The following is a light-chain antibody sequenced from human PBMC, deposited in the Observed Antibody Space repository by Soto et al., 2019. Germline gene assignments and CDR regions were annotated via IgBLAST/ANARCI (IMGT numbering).Light chain of an antibody. CDR2: RNN. CDR3: AAWDDSLSGWV. V-gene: IGLV1-47*01. Sequence: QSVLTQPPSASGTPGQRVTISCSGSSSNLGSNYVYWYQQLPGTAPKLLIFRNNQRPSGVPDRFSGSKSGTSASLAISGLRYEDEADYYSAAWDDSLSGWVFGGGTKHTVL. J-gene: IGLJ3*02. CDR1: SSNLGSNY.